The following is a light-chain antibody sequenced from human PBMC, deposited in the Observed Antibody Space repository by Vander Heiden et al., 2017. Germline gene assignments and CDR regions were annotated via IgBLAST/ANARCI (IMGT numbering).Light chain of an antibody. V-gene: IGKV4-1*01. J-gene: IGKJ5*01. Sequence: DIVMTQSPDSLAVSLGERATINCKSSQSVLHSSNNKNYLAWYKQKPGQPPQLLIYWASTRESGVPERFSGSGSGTDFTLTISSLQAEDVAVYYCQQDDSLPLTFGQGTLLEIK. CDR1: QSVLHSSNNKNY. CDR3: QQDDSLPLT. CDR2: WAS.